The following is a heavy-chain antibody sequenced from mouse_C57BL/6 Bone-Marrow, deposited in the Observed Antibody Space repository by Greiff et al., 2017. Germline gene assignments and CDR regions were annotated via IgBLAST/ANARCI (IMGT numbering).Heavy chain of an antibody. CDR3: ARPDLCDY. J-gene: IGHJ2*01. D-gene: IGHD6-1*01. CDR2: ISSGGSYT. Sequence: EVKLMESGGDLLKPGGSLKLSCAASGFTFSSYGMSLVRQTPDKRLEWVATISSGGSYTYYPDSVKGLFTISRDNAKNTLDLQRSSLKAEDTAMYYCARPDLCDYWGQGTTLTVSS. V-gene: IGHV5-6*01. CDR1: GFTFSSYG.